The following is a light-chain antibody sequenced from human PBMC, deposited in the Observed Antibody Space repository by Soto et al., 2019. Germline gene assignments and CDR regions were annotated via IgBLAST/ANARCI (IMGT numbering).Light chain of an antibody. CDR2: GAS. Sequence: EIVLTQSPGTLSLSPGERATRSCRASQSVSSSYLAWYQQKPGQAPRLLIYGASSRATGIPDRFSGSGSGTDFTLTISRLEPEDFAVYYCQQYDSSPVTFGPGTQVDIK. CDR3: QQYDSSPVT. V-gene: IGKV3-20*01. J-gene: IGKJ3*01. CDR1: QSVSSSY.